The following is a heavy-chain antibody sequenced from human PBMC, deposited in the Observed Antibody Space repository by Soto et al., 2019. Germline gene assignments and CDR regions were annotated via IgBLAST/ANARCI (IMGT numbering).Heavy chain of an antibody. V-gene: IGHV4-39*01. CDR3: ARISYYDFWSGYYGDYYGMDV. D-gene: IGHD3-3*01. Sequence: PSETLSLTCTVSGGSISSSSYYWGWIRQPPGKGLEWIGSIYYSGSTYYNPSLKSRVTISVDTSKNQFSLKLSPVTAADTAVYYCARISYYDFWSGYYGDYYGMDVWGQGTTVTVSS. CDR2: IYYSGST. CDR1: GGSISSSSYY. J-gene: IGHJ6*02.